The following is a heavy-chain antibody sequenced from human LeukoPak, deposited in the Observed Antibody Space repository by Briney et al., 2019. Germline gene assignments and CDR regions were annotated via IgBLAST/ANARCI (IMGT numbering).Heavy chain of an antibody. J-gene: IGHJ6*03. CDR1: GFTFSNYS. CDR2: ISSSSSTI. Sequence: GGSLRLSCAASGFTFSNYSMNWVRQAPGKGLEWVSSISSSSSTIYYADSVKGRFTISRDNAKNSLYLQMNSLRAEDTAVYYCARDGARYCSGGSCYSGGYYYMDVWGKGTTVTVSS. CDR3: ARDGARYCSGGSCYSGGYYYMDV. V-gene: IGHV3-48*01. D-gene: IGHD2-15*01.